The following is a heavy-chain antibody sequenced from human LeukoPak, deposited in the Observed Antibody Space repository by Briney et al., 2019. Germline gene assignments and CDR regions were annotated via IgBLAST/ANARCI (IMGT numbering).Heavy chain of an antibody. J-gene: IGHJ4*02. CDR2: INPSGGST. V-gene: IGHV1-46*01. D-gene: IGHD6-19*01. CDR3: ARAGYSSGWTQPILGH. CDR1: GYTFASYD. Sequence: ASVKVSCKASGYTFASYDINWVRQAPGQGLEWMGIINPSGGSTSYAQKFQGRVTMTRDTSTSTVYMELSSLRSEDTAVYYCARAGYSSGWTQPILGHWGQGTLVTVSS.